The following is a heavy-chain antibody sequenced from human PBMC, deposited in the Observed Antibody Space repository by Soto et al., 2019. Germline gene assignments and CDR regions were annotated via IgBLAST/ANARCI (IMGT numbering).Heavy chain of an antibody. CDR2: TYYRSKWYY. CDR3: ARGGHYDGVSYHPVGFDY. V-gene: IGHV6-1*01. J-gene: IGHJ4*02. Sequence: SQTLSLTCAISGDSVSSNHATLDWIRQSPSRGLEWLGRTYYRSKWYYDYALSVKSRITINPDTSNAQNTLFLQMNSLSAEDTAVYYCARGGHYDGVSYHPVGFDYWGQGTQVTVSS. D-gene: IGHD3-16*01. CDR1: GDSVSSNHAT.